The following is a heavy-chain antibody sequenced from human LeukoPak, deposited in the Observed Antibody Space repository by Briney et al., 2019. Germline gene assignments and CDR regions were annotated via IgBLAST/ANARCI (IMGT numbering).Heavy chain of an antibody. CDR3: ARGDIVVPAAADAFDI. CDR2: MNPNSGNT. D-gene: IGHD2-2*01. V-gene: IGHV1-8*02. CDR1: GGTFSSYA. J-gene: IGHJ3*02. Sequence: ASVKVSCKASGGTFSSYAISWVRQAPGQGLEWMGWMNPNSGNTGYAQKFQGRVTMTRNTSISTAYMELSSLRSADTAVYYCARGDIVVPAAADAFDIWGQGTMVTVSS.